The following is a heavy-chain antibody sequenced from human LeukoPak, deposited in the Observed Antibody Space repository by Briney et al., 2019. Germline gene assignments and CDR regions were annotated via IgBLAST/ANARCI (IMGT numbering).Heavy chain of an antibody. D-gene: IGHD6-19*01. CDR3: ARGGWPPDAFDI. CDR1: GGSFSGYY. J-gene: IGHJ3*02. V-gene: IGHV4-34*01. CDR2: INHSGST. Sequence: SETLSLTCVVYGGSFSGYYWSWIRQPPGKGLEWIGEINHSGSTNHNPSLKSRVTISVDTSKKQLSLRLSSVTAADTAVYYCARGGWPPDAFDIWGRGTMVTVSS.